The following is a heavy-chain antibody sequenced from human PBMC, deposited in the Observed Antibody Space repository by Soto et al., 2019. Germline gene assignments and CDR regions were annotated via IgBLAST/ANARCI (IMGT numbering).Heavy chain of an antibody. J-gene: IGHJ6*02. V-gene: IGHV3-48*02. D-gene: IGHD6-13*01. CDR2: ISSSSSTI. CDR1: GFTFSSYS. Sequence: GGSLRLSCAASGFTFSSYSMNWVRQAPGKGLEWVSYISSSSSTIYYADSVKGRFTISRDNAKNSLYLQMNSLRDEDTAVYYCARGGAAAGTMDYYGMDVWGQGTTVTVSS. CDR3: ARGGAAAGTMDYYGMDV.